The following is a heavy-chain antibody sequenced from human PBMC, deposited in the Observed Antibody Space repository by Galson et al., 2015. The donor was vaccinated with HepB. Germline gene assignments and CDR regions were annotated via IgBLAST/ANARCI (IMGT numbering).Heavy chain of an antibody. CDR1: DFTFSTYA. CDR2: ISYDGSKK. Sequence: SLRLSCAASDFTFSTYAMHWVRQAPGKGLEWVAVISYDGSKKYYADSVKGRFTISRDNSKNTLYLQINSLRGDDTAVYYCAGDQSSSSITWSDPWGQGTLVTVSS. J-gene: IGHJ5*02. V-gene: IGHV3-30*04. CDR3: AGDQSSSSITWSDP. D-gene: IGHD6-6*01.